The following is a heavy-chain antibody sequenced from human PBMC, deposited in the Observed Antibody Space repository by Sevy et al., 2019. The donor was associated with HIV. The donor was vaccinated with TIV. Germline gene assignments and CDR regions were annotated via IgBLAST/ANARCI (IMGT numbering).Heavy chain of an antibody. Sequence: GGSLRLSCAASGFSFSDYYMSWVRQAPGKGLEWISYISSSSFNIYYADSVKGRFTISWDNAENSLYLQMNSLRAEDTAIYYCARVHYTSGYPYYFDSWGPGNLVTVSS. CDR1: GFSFSDYY. J-gene: IGHJ4*02. D-gene: IGHD3-22*01. CDR3: ARVHYTSGYPYYFDS. CDR2: ISSSSFNI. V-gene: IGHV3-11*01.